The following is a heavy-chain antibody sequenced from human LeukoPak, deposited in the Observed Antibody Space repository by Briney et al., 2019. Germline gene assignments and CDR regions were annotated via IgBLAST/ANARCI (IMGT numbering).Heavy chain of an antibody. V-gene: IGHV1-2*02. Sequence: ASVKVSCKASGYTFTGYYMHWVRQAPGQGLEWMGWINPNSGGVNYAQTFQGRVPMTRDTSMTTAYMELSRLRSDDTAFYYCARVGATEDWFDPWGQGTLVTVSS. J-gene: IGHJ5*02. CDR2: INPNSGGV. D-gene: IGHD1-26*01. CDR3: ARVGATEDWFDP. CDR1: GYTFTGYY.